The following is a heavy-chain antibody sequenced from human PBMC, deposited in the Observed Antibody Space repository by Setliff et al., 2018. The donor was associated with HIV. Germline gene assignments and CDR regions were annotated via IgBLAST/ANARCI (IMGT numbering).Heavy chain of an antibody. CDR2: FDPEDGET. V-gene: IGHV1-24*01. D-gene: IGHD6-13*01. CDR3: ARGVGSSWFEN. Sequence: ASVKVSCKVSGDTLTELSIHWVRQAPGKGLEWMGGFDPEDGETVYAQKFQGRVTMTEDTSADTAYMELSSLMSEDMAVYYCARGVGSSWFENWGQETLVTVSS. J-gene: IGHJ5*02. CDR1: GDTLTELS.